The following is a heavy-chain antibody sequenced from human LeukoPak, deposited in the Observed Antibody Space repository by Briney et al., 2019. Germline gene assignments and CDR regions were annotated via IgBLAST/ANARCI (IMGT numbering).Heavy chain of an antibody. J-gene: IGHJ3*02. CDR2: INHSGST. CDR3: ARSPSGGGKDAFDI. CDR1: GGSFSGYY. D-gene: IGHD2-2*01. Sequence: SETLSLTCAVYGGSFSGYYWSWIRQPPGKGLEWIGEINHSGSTNYNPSLKSRVTISVDTSKNHFSLRLSSVTAADTAVYYCARSPSGGGKDAFDIWGQGTMVTASS. V-gene: IGHV4-34*01.